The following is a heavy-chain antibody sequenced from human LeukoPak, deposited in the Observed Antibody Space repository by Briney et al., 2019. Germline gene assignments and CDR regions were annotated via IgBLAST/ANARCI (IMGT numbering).Heavy chain of an antibody. V-gene: IGHV3-74*01. CDR3: ARSQFDY. J-gene: IGHJ4*02. CDR1: GFAFSSYW. CDR2: ISGDGSTT. Sequence: GGAPRISCATSGFAFSSYWMLWVRQIPGKGLVWVSRISGDGSTTTYADSVKGRFTISRDNTNNILYLQMNSLRAEDTAIYYCARSQFDYWGQGILVTVTS.